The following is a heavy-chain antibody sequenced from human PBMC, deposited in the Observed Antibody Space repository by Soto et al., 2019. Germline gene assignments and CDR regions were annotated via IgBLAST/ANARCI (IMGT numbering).Heavy chain of an antibody. V-gene: IGHV3-33*01. CDR1: GFTFSSYG. J-gene: IGHJ4*02. Sequence: QVQLVESGGGVVQPGRSLRLSCAVSGFTFSSYGMNWVRQAPGKGLEWVAAIYYDGSNKYYADSVRGRFTISTDNFKNTLYLHMNSLRAEDTAVYYCARDSKDDSSGYYAVFDYWGQGTLVTVSS. CDR2: IYYDGSNK. CDR3: ARDSKDDSSGYYAVFDY. D-gene: IGHD3-22*01.